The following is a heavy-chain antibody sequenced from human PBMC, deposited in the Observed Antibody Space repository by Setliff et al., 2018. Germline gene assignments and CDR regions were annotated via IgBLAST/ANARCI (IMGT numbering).Heavy chain of an antibody. CDR2: IYPGDSDT. Sequence: PGESLKISCKGSGYSFTTYWIGWVRQMPGNGLEWMGIIYPGDSDTRHSPSFQGHVTISADKSITTAYLQWSSLKASDTAMYYCARSAWGSSGYYPYYFDYWGQGTLVTVSS. D-gene: IGHD3-22*01. CDR3: ARSAWGSSGYYPYYFDY. CDR1: GYSFTTYW. J-gene: IGHJ4*02. V-gene: IGHV5-51*01.